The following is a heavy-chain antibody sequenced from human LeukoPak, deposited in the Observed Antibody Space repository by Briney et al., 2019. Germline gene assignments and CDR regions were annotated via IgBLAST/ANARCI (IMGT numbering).Heavy chain of an antibody. J-gene: IGHJ4*02. V-gene: IGHV1-69*06. CDR2: IIPIFGTA. CDR3: VRDLGLIGSGSLIFFDY. D-gene: IGHD3-10*01. Sequence: SVKVSCKASGGTFSSYAISWVRQAPGQGLEWMGGIIPIFGTANYAQKFQGRVTITADKSTSTAYMELSSLRSDDTAVFYCVRDLGLIGSGSLIFFDYWGQGTLVTVSS. CDR1: GGTFSSYA.